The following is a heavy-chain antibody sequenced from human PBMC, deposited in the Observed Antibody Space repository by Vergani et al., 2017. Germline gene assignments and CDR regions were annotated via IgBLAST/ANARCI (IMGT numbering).Heavy chain of an antibody. J-gene: IGHJ5*02. V-gene: IGHV3-48*03. D-gene: IGHD2-2*01. CDR2: ISNSGSTI. CDR1: GFTFSSYE. Sequence: EVQLVESGGGLVQPGGSLRLSCAASGFTFSSYEMNWVRQAPGKGLEWVSYISNSGSTIYYADSVKGRFTISRDNAKNSLYLQMNSLRAEDTAVYYCARGGYCSSTSCPWGVWFDPWGQGTLVTVSS. CDR3: ARGGYCSSTSCPWGVWFDP.